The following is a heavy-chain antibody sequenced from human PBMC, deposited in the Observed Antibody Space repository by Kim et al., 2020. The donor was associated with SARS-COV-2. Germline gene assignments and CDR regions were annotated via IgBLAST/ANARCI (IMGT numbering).Heavy chain of an antibody. V-gene: IGHV4-59*08. J-gene: IGHJ4*02. CDR2: IYYSGST. CDR1: GGSISSYY. CDR3: ARHVGSPILGFGELLYFDY. Sequence: SETLSLTCTVSGGSISSYYWSWIRQPPGKGLEWIGYIYYSGSTNYNPSLKSRVTISVDTSKNQFSLKLSSVTAADTAVYYCARHVGSPILGFGELLYFDYWGQGTLVTVSS. D-gene: IGHD3-10*01.